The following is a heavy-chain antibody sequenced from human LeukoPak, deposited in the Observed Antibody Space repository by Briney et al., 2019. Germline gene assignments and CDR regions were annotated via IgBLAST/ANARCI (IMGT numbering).Heavy chain of an antibody. D-gene: IGHD2-2*01. J-gene: IGHJ4*02. V-gene: IGHV3-23*01. Sequence: PGGSLRLSCRASGITFHYHGMSWVRQAPGKGLEWVSSLNGSGGRVYNADSVKGRFTISRDNSKNMLYLQMNSLRVEDTAVYYCAKTYGETSPFFDYWGQGILVTVSS. CDR3: AKTYGETSPFFDY. CDR2: LNGSGGRV. CDR1: GITFHYHG.